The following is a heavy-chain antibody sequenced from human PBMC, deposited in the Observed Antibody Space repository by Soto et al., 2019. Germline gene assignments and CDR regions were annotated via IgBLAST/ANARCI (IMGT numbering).Heavy chain of an antibody. J-gene: IGHJ6*02. CDR2: INHSGST. CDR3: ARYSSGYPTTDYYYGMDV. D-gene: IGHD3-22*01. V-gene: IGHV4-34*01. CDR1: GGSFSGYY. Sequence: PSETLSLTCAVYGGSFSGYYWSWIRQPPGKGLEWIGEINHSGSTNYNPSLKSRVTISVDTSKNQFSLKLSSVTAADTAVYYCARYSSGYPTTDYYYGMDVWGQGTTVTVSS.